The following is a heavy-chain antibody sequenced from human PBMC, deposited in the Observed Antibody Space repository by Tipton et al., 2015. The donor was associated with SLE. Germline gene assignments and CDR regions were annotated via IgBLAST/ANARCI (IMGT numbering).Heavy chain of an antibody. V-gene: IGHV3-53*05. Sequence: SLRLSCAASGFTFSTCAMHWVRQAPGKGLEWVSVIYSGGSTDYADSVKGRFTISRDNSKNTLYLQMNSLRVEDTAVYYCARGRAVAGLWFDPWGQGTLVTVSS. D-gene: IGHD6-19*01. CDR1: GFTFSTCA. CDR3: ARGRAVAGLWFDP. CDR2: IYSGGST. J-gene: IGHJ5*02.